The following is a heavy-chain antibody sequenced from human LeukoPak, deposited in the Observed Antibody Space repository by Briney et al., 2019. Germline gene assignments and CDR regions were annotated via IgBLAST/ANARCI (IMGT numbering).Heavy chain of an antibody. CDR3: AKDQGEWEPGPFDY. J-gene: IGHJ4*02. V-gene: IGHV3-30*18. CDR1: GFTFSSYG. D-gene: IGHD1-26*01. Sequence: GSLRLSCAASGFTFSSYGVHWVRQAPGKGLEWVAVISYDGSNKYYADSVKGRFTISRDNSKNTLYLQMNSLRAEDTAVYYCAKDQGEWEPGPFDYWGQGTLVTVSS. CDR2: ISYDGSNK.